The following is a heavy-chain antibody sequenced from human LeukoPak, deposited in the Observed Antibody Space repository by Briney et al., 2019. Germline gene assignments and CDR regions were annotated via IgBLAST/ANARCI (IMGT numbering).Heavy chain of an antibody. CDR2: INHSGST. J-gene: IGHJ6*03. V-gene: IGHV4-34*01. Sequence: SETLSLTCAVYGGSLSGYYWSWIRQPPGKGLEWIGEINHSGSTNYNPSLKSRVTISVDTSKKQFSLKLSSVTAADTAVYYCASTYYYGSGSYYNLYYMDVWGKGTTVTISS. D-gene: IGHD3-10*01. CDR3: ASTYYYGSGSYYNLYYMDV. CDR1: GGSLSGYY.